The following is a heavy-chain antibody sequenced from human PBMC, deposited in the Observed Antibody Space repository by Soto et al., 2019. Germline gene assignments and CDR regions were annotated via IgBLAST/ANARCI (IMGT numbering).Heavy chain of an antibody. V-gene: IGHV3-23*01. CDR2: ISGSDGST. D-gene: IGHD6-19*01. J-gene: IGHJ3*02. Sequence: EVQLLESGGGLVQPGGSLRLSCVASGFTFSTYAMNWVRQAPGKGLEWVSAISGSDGSTYYADSVKGRFTISRDNSKNTRYLQMRSLRAEDTAVYYCAKESLFSGWYVGYALDIWGQGTMVTVSS. CDR1: GFTFSTYA. CDR3: AKESLFSGWYVGYALDI.